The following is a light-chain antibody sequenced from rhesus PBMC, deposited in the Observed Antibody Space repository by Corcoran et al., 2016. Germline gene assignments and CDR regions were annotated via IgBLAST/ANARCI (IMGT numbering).Light chain of an antibody. J-gene: IGKJ1*01. CDR1: QSISSW. Sequence: DIQMTQSPSSLSASVGDTVTITCRASQSISSWLDWYQQKPGKAPKPLIYKASRLQSGVPSRFSGGGSGTEFTLTISSLQPEDFATYYCLQYSSSPWTFGQGTKVEIK. CDR2: KAS. V-gene: IGKV1-22*01. CDR3: LQYSSSPWT.